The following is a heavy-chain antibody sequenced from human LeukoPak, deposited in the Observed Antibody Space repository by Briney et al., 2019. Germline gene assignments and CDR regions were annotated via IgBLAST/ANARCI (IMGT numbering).Heavy chain of an antibody. D-gene: IGHD6-6*01. CDR1: GFTFDDYA. V-gene: IGHV3-9*03. CDR2: ISWNSGSI. CDR3: AKGLGAARGTNAFDI. J-gene: IGHJ3*02. Sequence: GGSLRLSCAASGFTFDDYAMHWVRQAPGKGQEWVSGISWNSGSIGYADSVKGRFTISRDNAKNSLYLQMNSLRAEDMALYYCAKGLGAARGTNAFDIWGQGTMVTVSS.